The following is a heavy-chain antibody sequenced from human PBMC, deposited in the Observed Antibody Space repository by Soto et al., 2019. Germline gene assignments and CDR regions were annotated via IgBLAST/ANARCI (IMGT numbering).Heavy chain of an antibody. CDR2: INPSSGST. D-gene: IGHD3-10*01. CDR3: ARPYYYGSGSHAPFDY. J-gene: IGHJ4*02. V-gene: IGHV1-18*01. Sequence: ASVKVSCKASGYTFTSYGISWVRQAPGQGLEWMGIINPSSGSTNYAQKFQGRVTMTRDTSTSTAYMELSSLRSGDTAVYYCARPYYYGSGSHAPFDYWGQGTLVTVSS. CDR1: GYTFTSYG.